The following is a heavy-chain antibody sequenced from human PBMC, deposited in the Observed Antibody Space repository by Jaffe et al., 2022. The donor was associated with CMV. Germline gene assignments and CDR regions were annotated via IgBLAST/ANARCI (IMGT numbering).Heavy chain of an antibody. Sequence: EVQLLESGGGLVQPGGSLRLSCAASGFTFSSYAMSWVRQAPGKGLEWVSAISGSGGSTYYADSVKGRFTISRDNSKNTLYLQMNSLRAEDTAVYYCAKVDRGSYPTYYYYGMDVWGQGTTVTVSS. CDR2: ISGSGGST. V-gene: IGHV3-23*01. J-gene: IGHJ6*02. CDR3: AKVDRGSYPTYYYYGMDV. CDR1: GFTFSSYA. D-gene: IGHD1-26*01.